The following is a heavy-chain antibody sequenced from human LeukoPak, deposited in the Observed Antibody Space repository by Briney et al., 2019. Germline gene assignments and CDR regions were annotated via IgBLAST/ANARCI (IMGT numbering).Heavy chain of an antibody. V-gene: IGHV4-59*01. J-gene: IGHJ1*01. D-gene: IGHD3-22*01. CDR2: IDYSGST. CDR3: AREGNISSGLTYFHH. Sequence: SETLSLTYTVSGGSLSSYYSSWIRQPPGKGLEWIGYIDYSGSTNYDPSLKSRVTISVDTSKNQLFLKMSSVTAADTAVYYCAREGNISSGLTYFHHWGQGTLVTVSS. CDR1: GGSLSSYY.